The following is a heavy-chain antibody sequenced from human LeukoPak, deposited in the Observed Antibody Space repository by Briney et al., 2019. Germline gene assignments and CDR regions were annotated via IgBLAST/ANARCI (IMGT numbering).Heavy chain of an antibody. J-gene: IGHJ4*02. CDR2: IYTSGGT. Sequence: SETLSLTCTVSSGSISSGSYYWSWTRPPAGKGLEWNGRIYTSGGTNYNPSLKSRVTISVDTSKNQFSLNLSSVTAADTAVYYCARPRVVGATSPFDYWGQGTRVTVSS. CDR3: ARPRVVGATSPFDY. CDR1: SGSISSGSYY. D-gene: IGHD1-26*01. V-gene: IGHV4-61*02.